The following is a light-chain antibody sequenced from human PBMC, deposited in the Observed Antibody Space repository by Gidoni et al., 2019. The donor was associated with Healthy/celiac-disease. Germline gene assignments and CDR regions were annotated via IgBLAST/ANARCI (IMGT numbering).Light chain of an antibody. J-gene: IGKJ1*01. V-gene: IGKV1-27*01. Sequence: IQMTQSPSSLSASVGDRVTITCRASPGISNYLAWYQQKPGKVPKLLIYAASTLQSGVPSRFSGSGSGTDFTLTISSLQPEDVATYYCQKYNRAPWTFGQGTKVEIK. CDR1: PGISNY. CDR2: AAS. CDR3: QKYNRAPWT.